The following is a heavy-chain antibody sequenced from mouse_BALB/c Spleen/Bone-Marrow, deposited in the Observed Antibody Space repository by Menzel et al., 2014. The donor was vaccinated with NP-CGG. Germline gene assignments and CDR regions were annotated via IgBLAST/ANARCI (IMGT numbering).Heavy chain of an antibody. CDR3: ERRGNWDVRRSFDD. CDR1: GFTFSSYG. Sequence: EVKLLESGGDLVKPGGSLKLSCAASGFTFSSYGMSWVRQTPDKRLEWVATINSGGSHIYYPDSVKGRFTISRDNAKNTLYLQMNSLKSEDTAMYYCERRGNWDVRRSFDDWGAGTTVTVSS. J-gene: IGHJ1*01. D-gene: IGHD4-1*01. CDR2: INSGGSHI. V-gene: IGHV5-6*02.